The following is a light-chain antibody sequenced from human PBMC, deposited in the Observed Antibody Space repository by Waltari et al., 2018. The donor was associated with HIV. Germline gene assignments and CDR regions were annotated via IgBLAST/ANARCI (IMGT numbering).Light chain of an antibody. Sequence: QSALTQPASVSGSPGQSITISCTGTSSDVGGYNYVSWYQQHPGKAPKLMIYEVSNRPSGVSNRFSGSKSGNTASLTISGLQAEDEADYYCSSYTSSSLCVFGTGTKVTVL. CDR2: EVS. CDR1: SSDVGGYNY. J-gene: IGLJ1*01. V-gene: IGLV2-14*01. CDR3: SSYTSSSLCV.